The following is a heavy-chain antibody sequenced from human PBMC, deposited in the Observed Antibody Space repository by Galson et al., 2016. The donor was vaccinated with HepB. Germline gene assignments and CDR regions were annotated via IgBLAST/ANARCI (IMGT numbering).Heavy chain of an antibody. CDR2: ISSSSSYI. Sequence: SLRLSCAASGFTFSSYSMNWVRQAPGKGLEWVSSISSSSSYIYYADSVKGRFTISRDNAKNSLYLQMNSLRAEDTALYFCVRRRTIYFGYAMDVWGQGTTVTVSS. CDR3: VRRRTIYFGYAMDV. CDR1: GFTFSSYS. J-gene: IGHJ6*02. D-gene: IGHD3-3*01. V-gene: IGHV3-21*04.